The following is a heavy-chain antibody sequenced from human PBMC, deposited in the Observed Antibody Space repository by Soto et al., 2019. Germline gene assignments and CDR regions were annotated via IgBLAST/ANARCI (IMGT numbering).Heavy chain of an antibody. Sequence: PSETLSLTCAVYGGSFSGYYWSWIRQPPGKGLEWIGEINHSGSTNYNPSLKSRVTISVDTSKNQFSLKLSSVTAADTAVYYCARLDFRMNWFDPWGQGTLVTVSS. J-gene: IGHJ5*02. CDR1: GGSFSGYY. D-gene: IGHD3-3*01. CDR3: ARLDFRMNWFDP. CDR2: INHSGST. V-gene: IGHV4-34*01.